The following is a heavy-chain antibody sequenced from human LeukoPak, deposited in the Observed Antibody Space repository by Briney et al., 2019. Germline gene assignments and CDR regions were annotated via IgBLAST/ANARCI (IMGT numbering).Heavy chain of an antibody. CDR1: GFTFSSYA. CDR3: AKDSSGWFGEFDY. J-gene: IGHJ4*02. CDR2: ISGSGGST. Sequence: PGGSLRLSCAASGFTFSSYAMSVVRQAPGKGLEWVSAISGSGGSTYYADSVKGRFTISRDNSKNTLYLQMNSLRAEDTAVYYCAKDSSGWFGEFDYWGQGTLVTVSS. D-gene: IGHD3-10*01. V-gene: IGHV3-23*01.